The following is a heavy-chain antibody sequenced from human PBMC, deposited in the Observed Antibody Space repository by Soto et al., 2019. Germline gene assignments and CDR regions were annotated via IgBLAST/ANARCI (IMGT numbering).Heavy chain of an antibody. V-gene: IGHV1-18*01. CDR3: ARGLLDATRYYYCGMDV. CDR1: GYTFTSYG. Sequence: QVQLVQSGAEVKKPGASVKVSCKASGYTFTSYGISWVRQAAGQGLEWMGWISAYNGNTNYAQKLQGRVTMTTDTSTSTAYMELRSLRSDDTAVYYCARGLLDATRYYYCGMDVWGQGTTVTVSS. CDR2: ISAYNGNT. J-gene: IGHJ6*02. D-gene: IGHD2-21*02.